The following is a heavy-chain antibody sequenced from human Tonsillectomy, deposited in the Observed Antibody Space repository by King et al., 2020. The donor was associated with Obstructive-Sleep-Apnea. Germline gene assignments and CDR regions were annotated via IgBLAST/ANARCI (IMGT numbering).Heavy chain of an antibody. J-gene: IGHJ4*02. CDR1: GYTFTIYY. D-gene: IGHD4-23*01. CDR3: ARDLTTVVTQAYFDY. CDR2: INPSGGST. V-gene: IGHV1-46*01. Sequence: VQLVESGAEVKKPGASVKVSCKASGYTFTIYYMNLVRQSPGQGLEWMGIINPSGGSTSYAQKFEGRVTITRETSTSTVYMGLSSLRSEDTAVYYCARDLTTVVTQAYFDYWGQGTLVTVSS.